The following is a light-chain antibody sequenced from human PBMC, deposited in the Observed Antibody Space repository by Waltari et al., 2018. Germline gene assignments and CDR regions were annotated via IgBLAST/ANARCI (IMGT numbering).Light chain of an antibody. CDR3: SSYRSSSTWV. CDR1: SSDVGSYNR. J-gene: IGLJ3*02. CDR2: ELS. V-gene: IGLV2-18*02. Sequence: QSALTQPPSVSGSPGQSVTISCTGTSSDVGSYNRVSWYQQPPGTAPKLMIYELSNRPSGVPDRFSGSKSGKTASLSISGLQAEDEAEYYCSSYRSSSTWVFGGGTKLTVL.